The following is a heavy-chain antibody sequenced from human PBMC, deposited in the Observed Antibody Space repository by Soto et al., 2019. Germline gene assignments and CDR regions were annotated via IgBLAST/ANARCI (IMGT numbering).Heavy chain of an antibody. CDR2: INPSGTNT. CDR1: GFTFSDHY. Sequence: QVQLVESGGGLAKPGGSLRLSCAASGFTFSDHYMSWIRQAPGKGLEWISYINPSGTNTDYADSVKGRFTISRDNAENSLYLQMNSLRAADTALYYCARGHHSMDVWGQGATVTVSS. V-gene: IGHV3-11*06. J-gene: IGHJ6*02. CDR3: ARGHHSMDV.